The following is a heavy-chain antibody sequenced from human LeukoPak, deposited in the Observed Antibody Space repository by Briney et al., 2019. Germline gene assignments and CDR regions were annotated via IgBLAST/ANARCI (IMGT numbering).Heavy chain of an antibody. CDR1: GFTFSTYG. Sequence: AGGSLRLSCAASGFTFSTYGMHWVRQAPGKGLEWVAFIRYDGSNKYYADSVKGRFTISRDNSKNTLYLQMNSLRAEDTAVYYCAMVRGGVNSYWGQGTLVTVSS. D-gene: IGHD3-10*01. CDR2: IRYDGSNK. CDR3: AMVRGGVNSY. V-gene: IGHV3-30*02. J-gene: IGHJ4*02.